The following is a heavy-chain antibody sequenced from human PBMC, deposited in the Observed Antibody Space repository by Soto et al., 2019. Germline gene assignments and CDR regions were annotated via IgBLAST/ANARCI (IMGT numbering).Heavy chain of an antibody. CDR1: GFTFSNCW. J-gene: IGHJ4*02. Sequence: EVQLVESGGGLVQSGGSLRLSCAASGFTFSNCWMHWVRQAPGKGLVWVSRINSDESVTGYADSVKGRFTISRDNAKNTLYLQMNSLRDEDTAVYYCARAGYGSGSYHFDYWGKGTLVTVSS. D-gene: IGHD3-10*01. CDR2: INSDESVT. V-gene: IGHV3-74*01. CDR3: ARAGYGSGSYHFDY.